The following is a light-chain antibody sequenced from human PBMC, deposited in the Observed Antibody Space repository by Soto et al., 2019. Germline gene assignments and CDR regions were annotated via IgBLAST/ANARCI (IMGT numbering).Light chain of an antibody. CDR3: SSYSSSSIVV. CDR2: DVS. Sequence: QSALTQPASVSGAPGQSITISCTGTSSNVGGYNYVSWYQQLPGKAPKLMIHDVSNRPSGVSNRFSGSKSGNTASLTISGLQAEDEADYYCSSYSSSSIVVFGGGTKLTVL. J-gene: IGLJ2*01. CDR1: SSNVGGYNY. V-gene: IGLV2-14*01.